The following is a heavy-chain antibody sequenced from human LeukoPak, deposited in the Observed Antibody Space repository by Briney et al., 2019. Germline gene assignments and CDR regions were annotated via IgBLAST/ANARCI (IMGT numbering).Heavy chain of an antibody. V-gene: IGHV1-18*01. Sequence: ASVKVSCKASGYTFTSYGISWVRQAPGQGLEWMGWISAYNGNTNYAQKLQGRVTMTTDTSTSTAYMELRSPRSDDTAVYYCAGDQYYYDSSGIAGDIWGQGTMVTASS. CDR1: GYTFTSYG. CDR2: ISAYNGNT. J-gene: IGHJ3*02. D-gene: IGHD3-22*01. CDR3: AGDQYYYDSSGIAGDI.